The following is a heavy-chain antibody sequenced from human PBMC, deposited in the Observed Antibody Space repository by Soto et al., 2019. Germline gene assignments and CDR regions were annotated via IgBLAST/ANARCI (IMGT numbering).Heavy chain of an antibody. CDR3: AGGMITFGGVSDFDY. D-gene: IGHD3-16*01. V-gene: IGHV1-18*01. CDR1: GYTFTSYG. Sequence: QVQLVQSGAEVKKPGASVKVSCKASGYTFTSYGISWVRQAPGQGLEWMGWISAYNGNTNYAQKLQGRVTMTTDTSXXKAYMELRSPRTDDTAVYYCAGGMITFGGVSDFDYWGQGTLVTVSS. J-gene: IGHJ4*02. CDR2: ISAYNGNT.